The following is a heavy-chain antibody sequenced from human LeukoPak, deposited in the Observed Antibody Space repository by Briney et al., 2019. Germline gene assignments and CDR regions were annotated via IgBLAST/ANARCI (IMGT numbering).Heavy chain of an antibody. Sequence: PSETLSLTCTVSGGSISSYYWSWIRQPPGKGLEWIGYIYYSGSTNYNPSLKSRVTISVDTSKNQFSLKLSSVTAADTAVYYCASYSGSPRDAFDIWGQGTMVTVSS. CDR3: ASYSGSPRDAFDI. CDR2: IYYSGST. V-gene: IGHV4-59*01. CDR1: GGSISSYY. D-gene: IGHD1-26*01. J-gene: IGHJ3*02.